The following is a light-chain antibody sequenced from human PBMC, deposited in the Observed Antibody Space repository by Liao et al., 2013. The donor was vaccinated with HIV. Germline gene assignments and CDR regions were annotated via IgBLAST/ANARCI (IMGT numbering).Light chain of an antibody. V-gene: IGLV3-25*03. CDR3: QSADSSGTYQV. J-gene: IGLJ3*02. CDR1: ALPKQY. Sequence: SYELTQPPSVSVSPGQTARITCSGDALPKQYAYWYQQKPGQAPVLVIYKDNERPSGIPERFSGSSSGTTVTLTISGVQAEDEADYYCQSADSSGTYQVFGGGTKLTV. CDR2: KDN.